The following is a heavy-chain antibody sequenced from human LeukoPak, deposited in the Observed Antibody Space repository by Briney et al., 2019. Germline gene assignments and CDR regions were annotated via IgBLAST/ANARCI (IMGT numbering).Heavy chain of an antibody. J-gene: IGHJ6*02. Sequence: GGSLRLSCVGSGFTVSSSYMSWVRQAPGKGLEWVSVLYSGGSTYYADSVKGRFTISRDDSKTALYLQMNSLRGEDTAVFYCARATMLGYYYCLDVWGQGTTVTVSS. CDR2: LYSGGST. D-gene: IGHD3-10*02. CDR3: ARATMLGYYYCLDV. CDR1: GFTVSSSY. V-gene: IGHV3-66*01.